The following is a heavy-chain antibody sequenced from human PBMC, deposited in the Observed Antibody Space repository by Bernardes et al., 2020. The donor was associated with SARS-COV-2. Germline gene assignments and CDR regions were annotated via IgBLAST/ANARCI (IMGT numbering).Heavy chain of an antibody. Sequence: SGPTLVKPTQTLTLTCTFSGLSLTTNGVSVAWIRQPPGKALEWLALIFLDDDKSYSPSLKSRLSIAKDTSKNQVVFTMANMDLLDTATYYCAHSYAGPHWFDSWGQGTLVTVSS. CDR1: GLSLTTNGVS. J-gene: IGHJ5*01. CDR3: AHSYAGPHWFDS. V-gene: IGHV2-5*02. D-gene: IGHD3-16*01. CDR2: IFLDDDK.